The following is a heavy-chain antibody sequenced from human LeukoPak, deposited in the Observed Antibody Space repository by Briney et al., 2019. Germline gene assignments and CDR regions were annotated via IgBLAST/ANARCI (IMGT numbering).Heavy chain of an antibody. J-gene: IGHJ4*02. CDR1: GFTFDTTD. CDR2: ISGTGDRT. D-gene: IGHD1-26*01. CDR3: VKNSGIWSF. Sequence: GGSLRLSCAAAGFTFDTTDMTWVRQAPGKGPEWLSCISGTGDRTYYADSVRGPFTISRDNSKNMLYLPMTSLRVEDTATYYCVKNSGIWSFWGRGTLAAVSS. V-gene: IGHV3-23*01.